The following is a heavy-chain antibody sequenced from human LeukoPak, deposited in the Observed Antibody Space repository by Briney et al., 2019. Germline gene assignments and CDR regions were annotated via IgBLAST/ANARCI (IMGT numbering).Heavy chain of an antibody. V-gene: IGHV4-34*01. CDR2: INHSGST. D-gene: IGHD3-22*01. CDR3: ARERITMIVVVTPDAFDI. Sequence: SETLSLTCAVYGGSFSGYYWSWIRQPPGKGLEWIGEINHSGSTNYNPSLKSRVTISVDTSKNQFSLKLSSVTAADTAVYYYARERITMIVVVTPDAFDIWGQGTMVTVSS. CDR1: GGSFSGYY. J-gene: IGHJ3*02.